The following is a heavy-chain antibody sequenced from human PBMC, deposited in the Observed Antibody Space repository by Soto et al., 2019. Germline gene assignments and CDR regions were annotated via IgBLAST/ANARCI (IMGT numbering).Heavy chain of an antibody. J-gene: IGHJ5*02. CDR3: ARYNCFDP. CDR1: GGSISSYY. Sequence: PSETLSLTCTVSGGSISSYYWSWIRQPPGQGLEWIGYIYYSGSTNYNPSLKSRFTISVETSTNQFSLKLSSVTAADTAVYYCARYNCFDPLGQRTLVTVSS. CDR2: IYYSGST. V-gene: IGHV4-59*01.